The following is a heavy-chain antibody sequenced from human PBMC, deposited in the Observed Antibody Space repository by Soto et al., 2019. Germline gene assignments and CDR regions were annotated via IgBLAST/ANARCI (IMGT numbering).Heavy chain of an antibody. V-gene: IGHV1-8*01. D-gene: IGHD6-19*01. Sequence: QVQLLQSGAEVKKPGASVKVSCKASGYTFTSYDINWVRQATGQGLEWMGWMNPNSGNTGYAQKFQGRVTMTRNTSISTAYMELSSLRSEDTAVYYCAREISSHPYYYGMDVWGQGTTVTVSS. CDR2: MNPNSGNT. CDR1: GYTFTSYD. J-gene: IGHJ6*02. CDR3: AREISSHPYYYGMDV.